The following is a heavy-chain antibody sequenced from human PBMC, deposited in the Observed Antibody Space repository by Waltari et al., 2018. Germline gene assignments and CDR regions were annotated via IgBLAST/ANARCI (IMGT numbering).Heavy chain of an antibody. J-gene: IGHJ4*02. CDR2: VDPEDGEK. CDR3: ETDTMRIQSIIFDY. V-gene: IGHV1-69-2*01. CDR1: GYTFPDYC. Sequence: EVQLVPSGAEVRKTGATGNLSCKVSGYTFPDYCMQEVQQPPGKGLEAMGRVDPEDGEKIYAEKFHGSVTITADTPTDTAYMELSSLRSEDTAVHYCETDTMRIQSIIFDYWGQGTLVTVSS. D-gene: IGHD5-18*01.